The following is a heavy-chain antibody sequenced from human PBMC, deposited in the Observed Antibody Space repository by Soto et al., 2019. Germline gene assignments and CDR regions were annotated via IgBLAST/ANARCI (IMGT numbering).Heavy chain of an antibody. CDR1: GGCIISESYS. V-gene: IGHV4-30-2*01. Sequence: TLALSVAVCGGCIISESYSWSWIRQPPGKGLEWIGYIYHSGSTYYNPSLKSRVTISVDRSKNQFSLKLSSVTAADTAVYYCASSTYYDFWSGYFSWGQGTLVTVSS. CDR3: ASSTYYDFWSGYFS. CDR2: IYHSGST. J-gene: IGHJ5*02. D-gene: IGHD3-3*01.